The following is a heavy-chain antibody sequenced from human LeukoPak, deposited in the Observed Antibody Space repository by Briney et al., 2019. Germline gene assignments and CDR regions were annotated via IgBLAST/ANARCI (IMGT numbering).Heavy chain of an antibody. V-gene: IGHV4-39*07. CDR1: GGSISSSSYY. CDR3: ARFVKFSSAGELPEY. CDR2: IYYSGST. D-gene: IGHD6-13*01. Sequence: TSETLSLTCTVSGGSISSSSYYWGWIRQPPGKGLEWIGSIYYSGSTYYNPSLKSRVTISVDTSKNQFSLKLSSVTAADTAVYYCARFVKFSSAGELPEYWGQGTLVTVSS. J-gene: IGHJ4*02.